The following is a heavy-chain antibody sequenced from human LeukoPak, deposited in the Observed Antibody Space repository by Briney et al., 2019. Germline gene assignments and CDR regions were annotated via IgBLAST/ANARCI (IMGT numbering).Heavy chain of an antibody. CDR3: AREIPSGSYAPDY. CDR1: GFTFNTYS. CDR2: ISSSGRAI. J-gene: IGHJ4*02. V-gene: IGHV3-48*04. Sequence: PGGSLRLSCAASGFTFNTYSMNWVRQASGKGLEWVSYISSSGRAILYADSVKGRFTVSRDNAKNSLYLQMNNLRAEDTAVYYCAREIPSGSYAPDYWGQGTLVTVSS. D-gene: IGHD1-26*01.